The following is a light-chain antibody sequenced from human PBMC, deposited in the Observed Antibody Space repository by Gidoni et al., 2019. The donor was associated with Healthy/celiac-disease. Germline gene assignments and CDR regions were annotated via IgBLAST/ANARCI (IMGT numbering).Light chain of an antibody. CDR1: SSNIGSNY. Sequence: QSLLTQPPSASGTPGQRVTISCSGSSSNIGSNYVYWYHPLPGTAPKLLIYRNNQRPSGVPDRFSGSKSGTSASLAIGGLRSEDEADYYCAAWDDSLSGRDWVFGGGTKLTVL. J-gene: IGLJ3*02. V-gene: IGLV1-47*01. CDR3: AAWDDSLSGRDWV. CDR2: RNN.